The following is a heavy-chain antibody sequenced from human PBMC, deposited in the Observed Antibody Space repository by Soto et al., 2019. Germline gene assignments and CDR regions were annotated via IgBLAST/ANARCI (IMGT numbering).Heavy chain of an antibody. CDR1: AGSFKSGSYS. V-gene: IGHV4-61*01. CDR2: VYHTGRT. CDR3: ARDCAYFDS. Sequence: QVQLQESGPGLVKPSETLSLTCTVYAGSFKSGSYSWSWIRQPPGKGLEWIGYVYHTGRTSYNPSLKSRVSISMDTSKNQFSLNLDSVSAADTAVYFCARDCAYFDSWGQVTLVTVSS. J-gene: IGHJ4*02. D-gene: IGHD2-21*01.